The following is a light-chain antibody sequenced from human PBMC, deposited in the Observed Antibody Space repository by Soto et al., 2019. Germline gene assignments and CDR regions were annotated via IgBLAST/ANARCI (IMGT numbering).Light chain of an antibody. CDR3: QQYHSYWT. J-gene: IGKJ1*01. Sequence: DIRMTQSPSTLSASVGDRVTITCRASQGISGWLAWYQQKPGKAPKLLIYDASSLESGVPSRFSGSGSGTEFTLTISSLRPDDFATYYCQQYHSYWTCGQGTKVEIX. V-gene: IGKV1-5*01. CDR1: QGISGW. CDR2: DAS.